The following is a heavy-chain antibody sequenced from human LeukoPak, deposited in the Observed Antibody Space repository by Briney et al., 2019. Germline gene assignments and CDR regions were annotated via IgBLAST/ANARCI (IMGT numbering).Heavy chain of an antibody. CDR3: ARADYYGSGSYRFDY. V-gene: IGHV1-69*06. CDR2: IIPIFGTA. Sequence: GASVKVSCKASGGTFSSYAISWVRQAPGQGLEWMGGIIPIFGTANYAQKFQGRVTITADKSTSTAYMELSSLRSEDTAVYYCARADYYGSGSYRFDYWGQGTLVTVSS. J-gene: IGHJ4*02. D-gene: IGHD3-10*01. CDR1: GGTFSSYA.